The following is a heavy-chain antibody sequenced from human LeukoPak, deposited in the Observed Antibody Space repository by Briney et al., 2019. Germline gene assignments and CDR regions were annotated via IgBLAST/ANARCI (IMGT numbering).Heavy chain of an antibody. CDR1: GYTFTSYG. D-gene: IGHD6-19*01. Sequence: GASVKVSCKASGYTFTSYGISWVRQAPGKGLEWVSAISGSGGSTYYADSVKGRFTISRDNSKNTLYLQMNSLRAEDTAVYYCAKEVRGAVAGINYWYFDLWGRGTLVTVSS. V-gene: IGHV3-23*01. CDR3: AKEVRGAVAGINYWYFDL. CDR2: ISGSGGST. J-gene: IGHJ2*01.